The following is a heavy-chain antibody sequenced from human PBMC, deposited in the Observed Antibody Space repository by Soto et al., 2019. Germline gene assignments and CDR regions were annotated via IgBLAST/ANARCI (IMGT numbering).Heavy chain of an antibody. D-gene: IGHD3-22*01. CDR2: VYYTGTT. CDR3: ARLGGYYQSLDT. CDR1: GGSIVSYY. V-gene: IGHV4-59*08. J-gene: IGHJ5*02. Sequence: SETLSLTCTVSGGSIVSYYWTWIRQPTGKGLEWIGYVYYTGTTTYSPSLKSRVTISVDTSMNQISLKLSSVTAAGTAFYYCARLGGYYQSLDTWGQGTLVTVS.